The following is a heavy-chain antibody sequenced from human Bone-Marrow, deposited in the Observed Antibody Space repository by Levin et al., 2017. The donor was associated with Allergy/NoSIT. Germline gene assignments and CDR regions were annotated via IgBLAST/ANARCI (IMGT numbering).Heavy chain of an antibody. CDR3: ARGWLPTEARIY. V-gene: IGHV3-74*01. CDR1: GFTFNSYW. CDR2: INSDGSST. Sequence: QAGGSLRLSCVASGFTFNSYWMHWVCQAPGKGLVWVSRINSDGSSTSYADSVKGRFTISRDNAKNTLYLQMNSLRAEDTAVYYCARGWLPTEARIYWGQGTLVTVSS. J-gene: IGHJ4*02. D-gene: IGHD5-24*01.